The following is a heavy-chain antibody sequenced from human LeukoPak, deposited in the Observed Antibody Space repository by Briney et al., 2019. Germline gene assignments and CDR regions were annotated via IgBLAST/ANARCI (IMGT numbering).Heavy chain of an antibody. J-gene: IGHJ6*03. CDR3: ARGVEMATITGYYYYMDV. CDR2: IYTSGST. V-gene: IGHV4-4*07. Sequence: SETLSLTCTVSGVSISSFYWSCIRQPAGQGLEWIGRIYTSGSTNYNPSLKSRVIISVDTSKNQFSLKLSSVTAADTAVYYCARGVEMATITGYYYYMDVWGKGTTVTVSS. D-gene: IGHD5-24*01. CDR1: GVSISSFY.